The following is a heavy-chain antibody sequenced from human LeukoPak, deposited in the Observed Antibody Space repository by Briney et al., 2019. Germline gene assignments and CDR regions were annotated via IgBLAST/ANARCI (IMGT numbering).Heavy chain of an antibody. Sequence: ASVKVSCKASGGTFTSYAISWVRQAPGQGLEWMGWIIPIFGTANYAQKFQGRVTITPDKSTNTAYMEVSSLRSEDTAVYYCKRDDLGYCSGGSCYSARLPDYWGQGTLLTVPS. D-gene: IGHD2-15*01. CDR1: GGTFTSYA. J-gene: IGHJ4*02. CDR3: KRDDLGYCSGGSCYSARLPDY. CDR2: IIPIFGTA. V-gene: IGHV1-69*06.